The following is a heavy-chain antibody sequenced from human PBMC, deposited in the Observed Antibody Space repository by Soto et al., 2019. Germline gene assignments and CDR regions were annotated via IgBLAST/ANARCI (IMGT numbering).Heavy chain of an antibody. D-gene: IGHD1-26*01. Sequence: EVQLVETGGGLIQPGGSLRLSCLASGFSVTTNYIIWVRQPPGKGLEWVSTTFPGGSIHYADSVKGRFSISRNNSKKTVYLQMNNLRVEDTAVYYCAKKPPSSLQGWAFGMDVWGQGTTVSVSS. V-gene: IGHV3-53*02. CDR2: TFPGGSI. J-gene: IGHJ6*02. CDR1: GFSVTTNY. CDR3: AKKPPSSLQGWAFGMDV.